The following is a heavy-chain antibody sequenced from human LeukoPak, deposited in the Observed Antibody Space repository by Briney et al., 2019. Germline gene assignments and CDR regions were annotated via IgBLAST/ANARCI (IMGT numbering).Heavy chain of an antibody. CDR3: ARDMAALYYYYGMDV. CDR2: TSSDGNNK. Sequence: GGSLRLSCAASGFTFSSYSMNWVRQAPGKGLEWVAVTSSDGNNKYYADSVKGRFTISRDNSKNTLYLQMNSLRAEDTAVYYCARDMAALYYYYGMDVWGKGTTVTVSS. J-gene: IGHJ6*04. D-gene: IGHD5-24*01. V-gene: IGHV3-30*03. CDR1: GFTFSSYS.